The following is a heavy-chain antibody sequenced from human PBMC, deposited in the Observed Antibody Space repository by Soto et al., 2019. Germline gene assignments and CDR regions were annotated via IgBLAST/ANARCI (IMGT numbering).Heavy chain of an antibody. V-gene: IGHV3-33*01. CDR3: ARDPGACGGDCYSIGYYYYYGMDV. Sequence: VQLVESGGGVVQPGRSLRLSCAASGFTFSSYGMHWVRQAPGKGLEWVAVIWYDGSNKYYADSVKGRFTISRDNSKNTLYLQMNSLRAEDTAVYYCARDPGACGGDCYSIGYYYYYGMDVWGQGTTVTVSS. CDR2: IWYDGSNK. J-gene: IGHJ6*02. CDR1: GFTFSSYG. D-gene: IGHD2-21*02.